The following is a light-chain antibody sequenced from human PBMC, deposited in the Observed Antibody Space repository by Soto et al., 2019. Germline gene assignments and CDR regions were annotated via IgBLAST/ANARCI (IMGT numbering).Light chain of an antibody. Sequence: QSALTQPASVSGSPGQSITISCAGTSSDVGSYTYVSWYQQHPGKVPKLLIYDVYNRPSGVSYRFSGSKSDNTASLTISGLQAEDEADYYCISYTSTSTPYVFGGGTKVTVL. CDR3: ISYTSTSTPYV. J-gene: IGLJ1*01. CDR2: DVY. CDR1: SSDVGSYTY. V-gene: IGLV2-14*01.